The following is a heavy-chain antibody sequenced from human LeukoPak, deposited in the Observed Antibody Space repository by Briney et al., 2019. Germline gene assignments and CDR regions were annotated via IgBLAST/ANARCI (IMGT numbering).Heavy chain of an antibody. J-gene: IGHJ2*01. D-gene: IGHD3-22*01. CDR2: IRRKANRGTA. Sequence: SGGSLRLSCVAPGLTFTTSDFNWIRQAPREGLEWVSFIRRKANRGTAEYAASVRGRFTFSTDDSKNIAYLQMNGLKAEDTAVYYCARASAYYDTSFGFDPVMWYFDLWGRGTLVSVSS. CDR3: ARASAYYDTSFGFDPVMWYFDL. CDR1: GLTFTTSD. V-gene: IGHV3-49*03.